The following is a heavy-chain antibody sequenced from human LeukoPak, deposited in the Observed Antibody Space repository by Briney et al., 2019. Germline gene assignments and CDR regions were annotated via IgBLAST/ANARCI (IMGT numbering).Heavy chain of an antibody. CDR2: INSDGSST. J-gene: IGHJ5*02. CDR1: GFTFSSNW. CDR3: AKKGGPGSFDP. D-gene: IGHD3-16*01. V-gene: IGHV3-74*01. Sequence: GGSLRLSCAASGFTFSSNWMHWVRQAPGKGLVWVSRINSDGSSTSYADSVKGRFTISRDNAKNTLYLQMNSLRAEDTAVYYYAKKGGPGSFDPWGQGTLVTVSS.